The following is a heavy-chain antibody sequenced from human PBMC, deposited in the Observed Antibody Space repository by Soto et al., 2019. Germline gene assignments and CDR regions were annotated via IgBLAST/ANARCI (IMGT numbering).Heavy chain of an antibody. Sequence: SVKVSCKASGGTFSSYAISWVRQAPGQGLEWMGGIIPIFGTANYAQKFQGRVTITADESTSTAYMELSSLRSEDTAVYYCARGPAAAARYYYYYYGMDVWGQGTTVTAP. J-gene: IGHJ6*02. D-gene: IGHD6-13*01. CDR2: IIPIFGTA. CDR1: GGTFSSYA. V-gene: IGHV1-69*13. CDR3: ARGPAAAARYYYYYYGMDV.